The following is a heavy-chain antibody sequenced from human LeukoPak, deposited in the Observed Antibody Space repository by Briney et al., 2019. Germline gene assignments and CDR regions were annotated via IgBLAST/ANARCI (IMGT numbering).Heavy chain of an antibody. CDR3: ARGTIIAH. Sequence: LSLTCTVSGGSISSYYWSWVRQAPGKGLEWVSYISSSGSTIYYADSVKGRFTISRDNAKNSLYLQMNSLRAEDTAVYYCARGTIIAHWGQGTLVTVSS. CDR1: GGSISSYY. J-gene: IGHJ4*02. V-gene: IGHV3-48*03. CDR2: ISSSGSTI. D-gene: IGHD2-21*01.